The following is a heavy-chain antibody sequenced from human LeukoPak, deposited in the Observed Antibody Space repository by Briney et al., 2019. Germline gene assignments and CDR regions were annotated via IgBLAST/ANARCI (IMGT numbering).Heavy chain of an antibody. Sequence: PGGSLRLSCAASGFTFSSYAMHWVRQAPGKGLEWVAVISYDGSNKYYADSVKGRFTISRDNSKNTLYLQMNSLRAEDTAVYYCARPTHSSSWPNNWFDPWGQGTLVTVSS. D-gene: IGHD6-13*01. J-gene: IGHJ5*02. CDR1: GFTFSSYA. V-gene: IGHV3-30-3*01. CDR2: ISYDGSNK. CDR3: ARPTHSSSWPNNWFDP.